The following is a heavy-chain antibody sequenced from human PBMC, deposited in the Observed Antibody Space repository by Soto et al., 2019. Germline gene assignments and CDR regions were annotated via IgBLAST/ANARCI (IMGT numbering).Heavy chain of an antibody. J-gene: IGHJ4*02. Sequence: QVQLQESGPGLEKPSETLSLTCTVSGGSISSYYWSWIRQPPGKGLEWIGYIYYSGSTNYNPSLKRRVTISVDTSKNQFSLKLSSVTAADTAVYYCARRYGGNFDFWGQGTLVTVSS. D-gene: IGHD1-26*01. CDR3: ARRYGGNFDF. V-gene: IGHV4-59*01. CDR2: IYYSGST. CDR1: GGSISSYY.